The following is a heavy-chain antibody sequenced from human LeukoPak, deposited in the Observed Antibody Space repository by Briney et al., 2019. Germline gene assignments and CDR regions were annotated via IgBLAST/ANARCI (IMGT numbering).Heavy chain of an antibody. J-gene: IGHJ5*02. CDR3: ARGVTMIGRLRFDP. Sequence: SETLSLTCTVSNYSISSGYYWGWIRQPPVKGLEWIGSIYHTGSTYYNPSLKSRVTISVDTSKNQFSLRLSSVTAADTAVYYCARGVTMIGRLRFDPWGQGTLVTVSS. V-gene: IGHV4-38-2*02. CDR2: IYHTGST. CDR1: NYSISSGYY. D-gene: IGHD3-22*01.